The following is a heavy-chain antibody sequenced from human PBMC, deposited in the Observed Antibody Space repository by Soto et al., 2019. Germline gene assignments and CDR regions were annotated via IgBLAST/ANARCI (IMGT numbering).Heavy chain of an antibody. V-gene: IGHV3-30*18. D-gene: IGHD6-19*01. CDR3: AKSGDSGWYGDYVDGFDI. J-gene: IGHJ3*02. CDR1: GFTFGKYS. CDR2: ISFDGINK. Sequence: QVHLVESGGGVVRPGESLTLSCAASGFTFGKYSMHWVRQAPGKGLEWVTVISFDGINKDYADSVKGRFTISRDNSKNTLYLSMHSLRPEDTAVYYCAKSGDSGWYGDYVDGFDIWGQGTMVTVSS.